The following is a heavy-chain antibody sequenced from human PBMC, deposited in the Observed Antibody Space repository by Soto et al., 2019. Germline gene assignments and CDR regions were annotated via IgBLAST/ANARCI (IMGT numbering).Heavy chain of an antibody. CDR3: AKGKSTGDIDWFDP. CDR2: LIGGHYGT. J-gene: IGHJ5*02. Sequence: GGSLRLSCTASGFTLQNYAMAWVRQAPGKGLEWVSTLIGGHYGTAYSYSVKGRFTVSRDNSKNCLYLQMNSLGVEDTVMYFCAKGKSTGDIDWFDPWGQGSLVTVSS. V-gene: IGHV3-23*01. D-gene: IGHD3-10*01. CDR1: GFTLQNYA.